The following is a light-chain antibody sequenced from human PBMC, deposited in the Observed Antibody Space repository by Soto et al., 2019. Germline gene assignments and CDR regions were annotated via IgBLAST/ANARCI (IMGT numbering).Light chain of an antibody. CDR2: EVT. CDR3: SSYSTTSSPHVL. Sequence: QSALTQPASVSGSPGQSITISCTGTRSDVGRYNYVSWYQRHPGKAPKLLIYEVTYRPSGVSTRFSASKSGSTASLTISGIQAEDEADYYCSSYSTTSSPHVLFGGGTKVTVL. CDR1: RSDVGRYNY. J-gene: IGLJ2*01. V-gene: IGLV2-14*01.